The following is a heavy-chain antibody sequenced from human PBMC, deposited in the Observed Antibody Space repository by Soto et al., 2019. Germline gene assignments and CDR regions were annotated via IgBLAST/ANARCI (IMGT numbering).Heavy chain of an antibody. V-gene: IGHV1-18*01. D-gene: IGHD2-15*01. CDR2: ISAYNGNT. J-gene: IGHJ4*02. Sequence: ASVKVSCKASGYTFTSYGISWVRQAPGQGLEWMGWISAYNGNTNYAQKLQGRVTMTTDTSTSTAYMELRSLRSDDTAVYYCARDLLRDCSGGSCYFSHGGQDYWGQGTLVTVSS. CDR1: GYTFTSYG. CDR3: ARDLLRDCSGGSCYFSHGGQDY.